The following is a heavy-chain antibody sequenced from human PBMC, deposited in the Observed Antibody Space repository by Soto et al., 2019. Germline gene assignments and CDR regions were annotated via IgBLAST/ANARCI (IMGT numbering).Heavy chain of an antibody. Sequence: SETLSLTCTVPGGPISRYDWSWIRQPPGKGLEWFGDIYYSGSTNYNPSLKSRVTRSVDTSKNQFSLKLSSVTAADTAVYYCARXLGYCTNGVCSYNWFDPWGQGTLVTVSS. CDR1: GGPISRYD. D-gene: IGHD2-8*01. CDR3: ARXLGYCTNGVCSYNWFDP. J-gene: IGHJ5*02. V-gene: IGHV4-59*13. CDR2: IYYSGST.